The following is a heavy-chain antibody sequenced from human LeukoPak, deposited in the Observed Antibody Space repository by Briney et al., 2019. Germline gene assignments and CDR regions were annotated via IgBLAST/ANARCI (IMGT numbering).Heavy chain of an antibody. CDR2: IKQDGSEK. V-gene: IGHV3-7*03. Sequence: GGSLRLCCAASGFTFSSHWMSWVRQAAGKGLEWVANIKQDGSEKYYVDSVKGRFTISRDNAKNSLYLQMNSLRAEDTAVYYCARSTNIVVVPAAPPRDAEYFQHWGQGTLVTVSS. CDR1: GFTFSSHW. CDR3: ARSTNIVVVPAAPPRDAEYFQH. J-gene: IGHJ1*01. D-gene: IGHD2-2*01.